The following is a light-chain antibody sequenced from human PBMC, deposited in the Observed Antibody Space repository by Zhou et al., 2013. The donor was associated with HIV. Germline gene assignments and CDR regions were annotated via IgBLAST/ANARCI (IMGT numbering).Light chain of an antibody. J-gene: IGKJ2*01. CDR3: LQTYITPYT. V-gene: IGKV1-39*01. CDR2: ATS. CDR1: QTISRY. Sequence: DIQMTQSPSSLPASVGDTVTITCRPSQTISRYLTWFQQKPGKAPKFLIYATSNLQSGVPSRFSGSGSGTDFNLTISSLQPDDFASYYCLQTYITPYTFGQGTRLEIK.